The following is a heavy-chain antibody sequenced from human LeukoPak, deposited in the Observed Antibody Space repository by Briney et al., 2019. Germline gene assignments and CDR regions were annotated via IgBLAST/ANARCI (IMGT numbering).Heavy chain of an antibody. Sequence: GGSLRLSCAASGFTFSNAWMSWVRQAPGKGLEWVGRIKSKTDGGTTDYAAPVKGRFTISRDDSKNTLYLQMNSLKTEDTAVYYCTTVSRKNPSLKWGSRYAFDIWGQGTMVTVSS. CDR3: TTVSRKNPSLKWGSRYAFDI. CDR1: GFTFSNAW. J-gene: IGHJ3*02. V-gene: IGHV3-15*01. CDR2: IKSKTDGGTT. D-gene: IGHD1-14*01.